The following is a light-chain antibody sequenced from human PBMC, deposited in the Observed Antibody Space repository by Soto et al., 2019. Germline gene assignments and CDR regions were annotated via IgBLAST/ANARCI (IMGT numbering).Light chain of an antibody. CDR1: QSISSY. V-gene: IGKV1-39*01. CDR3: QQSYSTPLT. J-gene: IGKJ4*01. CDR2: AAS. Sequence: DIQMTQSPSSVSASVGDRVTITCPASQSISSYLNWYQQKPGKAPKLLIYAASSLQSGVPSRFSGSGSGTDFTLTISSLQPEDFATYYCQQSYSTPLTFGGGTKV.